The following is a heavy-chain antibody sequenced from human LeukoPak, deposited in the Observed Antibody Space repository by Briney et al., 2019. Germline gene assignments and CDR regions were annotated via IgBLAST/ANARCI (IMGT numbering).Heavy chain of an antibody. J-gene: IGHJ5*02. CDR1: GGTFSSYA. CDR2: IIPILGIA. Sequence: SVKVSCKASGGTFSSYAISWVRQAPGQGLEWMGKIIPILGIANYAQKFQGRVTITADKSTSTAYMELSSLRSEDAAVYYCARVGGGFRSSYFDPWGQGTLVTVSS. CDR3: ARVGGGFRSSYFDP. D-gene: IGHD6-13*01. V-gene: IGHV1-69*04.